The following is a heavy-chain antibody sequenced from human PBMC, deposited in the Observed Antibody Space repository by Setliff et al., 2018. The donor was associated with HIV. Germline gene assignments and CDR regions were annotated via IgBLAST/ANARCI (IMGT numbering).Heavy chain of an antibody. J-gene: IGHJ4*02. Sequence: SETLSLTCTVSGASISSSGYYWGWIRQPPGKGLEWIGSIYHSGSTYYNPSLKSRVTISVDTSKNQFSLKLSSVTAADTAVYYCASHRGDYGDYGRVSARGDFDYWGQGTLVTVSS. CDR3: ASHRGDYGDYGRVSARGDFDY. D-gene: IGHD4-17*01. CDR2: IYHSGST. V-gene: IGHV4-39*07. CDR1: GASISSSGYY.